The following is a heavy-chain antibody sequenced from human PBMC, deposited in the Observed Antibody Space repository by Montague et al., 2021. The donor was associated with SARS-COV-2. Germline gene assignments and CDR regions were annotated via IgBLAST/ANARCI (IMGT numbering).Heavy chain of an antibody. CDR1: GGSVSSSSYD. Sequence: SETLSLTCSVSGGSVSSSSYDWGWIRQPPGKGLEWIGTVPDSGSTSYNPSLKSRVTISVDTPKNQFSLKLSSVTAADTAVYYCAGRLSKNQERGDDWGHGTLVTVSS. CDR2: VPDSGST. J-gene: IGHJ4*03. CDR3: AGRLSKNQERGDD. D-gene: IGHD3-16*01. V-gene: IGHV4-39*07.